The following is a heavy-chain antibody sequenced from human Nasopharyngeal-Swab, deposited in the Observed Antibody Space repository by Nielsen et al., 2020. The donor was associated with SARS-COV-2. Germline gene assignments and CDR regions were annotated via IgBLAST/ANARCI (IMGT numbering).Heavy chain of an antibody. J-gene: IGHJ3*02. D-gene: IGHD4-11*01. Sequence: SETLSLTCAVYGGSFSGYYWSWIRQPPGKGLEWIGEINHSGSTNYNPSLKSRVTISVDTSKNQFSLKLSSVTAADTAMYYCARGGSTTHDAFDIWGQGTMVTVSS. CDR3: ARGGSTTHDAFDI. CDR1: GGSFSGYY. CDR2: INHSGST. V-gene: IGHV4-34*01.